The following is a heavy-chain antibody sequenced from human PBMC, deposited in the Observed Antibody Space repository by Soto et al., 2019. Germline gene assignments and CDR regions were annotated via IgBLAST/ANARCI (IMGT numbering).Heavy chain of an antibody. J-gene: IGHJ1*01. Sequence: ASVNGSCKFSGYTLTELSMHWVRQAPGKGLEWMGGFDPEDGETIYAQKFQGRVTMTEDTSTDTAYMELSSLRSEDTAVYYFSTDHRADHYDSCGDSEYVQHCGQGSLVTVSS. D-gene: IGHD3-22*01. CDR1: GYTLTELS. CDR3: STDHRADHYDSCGDSEYVQH. CDR2: FDPEDGET. V-gene: IGHV1-24*01.